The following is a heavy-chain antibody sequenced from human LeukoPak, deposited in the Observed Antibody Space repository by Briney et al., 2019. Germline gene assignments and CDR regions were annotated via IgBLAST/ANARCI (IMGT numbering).Heavy chain of an antibody. CDR3: AKVLHPYSSQPIFDY. CDR2: ISGSGGST. V-gene: IGHV3-23*01. J-gene: IGHJ4*02. Sequence: GGSLRLSCAASGLNFSSRWMNWVRQAPGQGLEWVSGISGSGGSTYYADSVTGRLTISRDNSKNTVYLQINSLRAEDTAVYYCAKVLHPYSSQPIFDYWGQGTLVTVSS. CDR1: GLNFSSRW. D-gene: IGHD2-15*01.